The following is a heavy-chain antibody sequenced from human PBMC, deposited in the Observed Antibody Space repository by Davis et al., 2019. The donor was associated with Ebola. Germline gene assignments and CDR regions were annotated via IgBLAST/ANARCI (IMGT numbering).Heavy chain of an antibody. CDR3: AVGWSFDY. Sequence: SETLSLTCTVSGGSISSSSYYWGWIRQPPGKGLEWIGYIYYSGSTYYNPSLKSRVTISVDTSKNQFSLKLSSVTAADTAVYYCAVGWSFDYWGQGTLVTVSS. V-gene: IGHV4-30-4*08. CDR2: IYYSGST. J-gene: IGHJ4*02. CDR1: GGSISSSSYY. D-gene: IGHD6-19*01.